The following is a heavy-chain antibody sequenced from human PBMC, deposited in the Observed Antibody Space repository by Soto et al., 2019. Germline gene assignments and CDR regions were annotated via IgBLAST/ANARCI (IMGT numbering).Heavy chain of an antibody. V-gene: IGHV4-59*08. Sequence: FGTPSLTCTVSGGSISSYYWGWIRQPPGKGLEWIGYIYYSGSTNYNPSLKSRVTISVDTSKNQFSLKLSSVTAADTAVYYCARRYSSAFDIWGQGTMVT. CDR2: IYYSGST. CDR3: ARRYSSAFDI. J-gene: IGHJ3*02. CDR1: GGSISSYY. D-gene: IGHD6-13*01.